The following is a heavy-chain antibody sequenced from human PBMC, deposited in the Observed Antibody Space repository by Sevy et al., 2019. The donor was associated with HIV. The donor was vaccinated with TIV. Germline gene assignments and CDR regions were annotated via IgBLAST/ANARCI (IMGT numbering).Heavy chain of an antibody. Sequence: SETLSLTCTVSGGSISSYYWSWIRQPPGKGLEWIGYIYYSGSTHYNPSLKSRVTISVDTSKNQFSLKLSSVTAADTAVYYCARGQYYYDSSDHDAFDIWGQGTMVTVSS. CDR2: IYYSGST. V-gene: IGHV4-59*13. D-gene: IGHD3-22*01. CDR3: ARGQYYYDSSDHDAFDI. J-gene: IGHJ3*02. CDR1: GGSISSYY.